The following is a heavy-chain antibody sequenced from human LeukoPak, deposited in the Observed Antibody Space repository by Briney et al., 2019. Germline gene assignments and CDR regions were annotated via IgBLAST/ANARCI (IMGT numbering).Heavy chain of an antibody. Sequence: AASVKVSCKASGYTFTDNYIHWVRQAPGQGLEWMGWINPLSGGPMYAQKFQGRVTMTRDTSLSTAYIELNGLKSDDTAIHYCAREGIKIFGGWAPFDPWGQGTLVTVS. J-gene: IGHJ5*02. V-gene: IGHV1-2*02. CDR1: GYTFTDNY. CDR3: AREGIKIFGGWAPFDP. D-gene: IGHD3-3*01. CDR2: INPLSGGP.